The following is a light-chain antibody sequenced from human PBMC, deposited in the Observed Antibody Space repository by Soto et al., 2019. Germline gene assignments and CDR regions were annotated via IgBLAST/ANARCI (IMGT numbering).Light chain of an antibody. Sequence: QSVLTQTPSASGTPGQRVTISCSGSRPNIGRNTVNWYQQLPGTAPKLLVYANTQRPSGVPDRFSGSKSGTSASLAISGLQSEDEAEYYCAAWDDSLNGWVFGGGTKLTVL. V-gene: IGLV1-44*01. CDR1: RPNIGRNT. CDR2: ANT. CDR3: AAWDDSLNGWV. J-gene: IGLJ3*02.